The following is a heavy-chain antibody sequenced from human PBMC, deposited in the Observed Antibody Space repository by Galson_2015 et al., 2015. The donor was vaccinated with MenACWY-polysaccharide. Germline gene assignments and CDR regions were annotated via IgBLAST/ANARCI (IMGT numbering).Heavy chain of an antibody. J-gene: IGHJ4*02. CDR3: AKVGTTYYDFLSAFDF. CDR2: ISWNSRNI. D-gene: IGHD3-3*01. V-gene: IGHV3-9*01. Sequence: SLRLSCAASGFTFNGYAMHWVRQAPGKGLEWVSGISWNSRNIGYVDSVKGRFTISRDNAKNSLYPQMNSLRTEDTALYYCAKVGTTYYDFLSAFDFWGLGTLVTVSS. CDR1: GFTFNGYA.